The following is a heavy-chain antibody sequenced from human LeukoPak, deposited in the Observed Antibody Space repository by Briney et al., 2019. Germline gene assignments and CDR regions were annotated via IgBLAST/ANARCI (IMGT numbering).Heavy chain of an antibody. J-gene: IGHJ4*02. Sequence: PSETLSLTCTVSGGSIRSYYWSWIRQPPGKGLEWIGHIYHSGSTNYNPSLKSRVTMSVDTSKNQFPLRLSSVTAADTAVYYCARHYDSGSYPLDYWGQGALVTVSS. CDR1: GGSIRSYY. D-gene: IGHD3-10*01. CDR3: ARHYDSGSYPLDY. CDR2: IYHSGST. V-gene: IGHV4-59*08.